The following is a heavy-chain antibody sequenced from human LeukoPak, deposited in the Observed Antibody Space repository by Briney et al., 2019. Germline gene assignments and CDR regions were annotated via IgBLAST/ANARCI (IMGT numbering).Heavy chain of an antibody. CDR1: GGSFSGYY. D-gene: IGHD2-2*01. Sequence: SETLSLTCAVYGGSFSGYYWSWIRQPPGKGLEWIGEINHSGSTNYNPSLKSRVTISVDTSKNQFSLKLSSVTAADTAVYYCARAKKNCSSTSCYWFWFDPWGQGTLVTVSS. V-gene: IGHV4-34*01. CDR3: ARAKKNCSSTSCYWFWFDP. CDR2: INHSGST. J-gene: IGHJ5*02.